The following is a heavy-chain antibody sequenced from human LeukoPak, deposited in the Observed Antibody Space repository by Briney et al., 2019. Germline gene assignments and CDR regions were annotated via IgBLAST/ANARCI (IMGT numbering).Heavy chain of an antibody. Sequence: GGSLRLSCAASGFTFSDYYMTWIRQAPGKGLEWVSYISSSSTYTNYADSVKGRFTIYRDNAKNSLYLQMNSLRAEDTAVYYCARDSYDITDYWGQGTLVTFSS. CDR2: ISSSSTYT. CDR3: ARDSYDITDY. J-gene: IGHJ4*02. D-gene: IGHD3-22*01. V-gene: IGHV3-11*05. CDR1: GFTFSDYY.